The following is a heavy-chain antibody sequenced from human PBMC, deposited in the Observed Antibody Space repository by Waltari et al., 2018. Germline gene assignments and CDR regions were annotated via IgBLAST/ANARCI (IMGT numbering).Heavy chain of an antibody. J-gene: IGHJ4*02. D-gene: IGHD2-8*02. CDR2: IKPNSGGT. V-gene: IGHV1-2*02. CDR3: ATAGCTGDVCLAY. CDR1: GYTFTGHS. Sequence: QVQLVQSGAEVKKPGASVKVSCKASGYTFTGHSMHWVRQAPGQGLEWMGWIKPNSGGTNYVQKFQGRVTMTRDTSISTVYMELTRLTYDDTAVYYCATAGCTGDVCLAYWGQGTLVTVSS.